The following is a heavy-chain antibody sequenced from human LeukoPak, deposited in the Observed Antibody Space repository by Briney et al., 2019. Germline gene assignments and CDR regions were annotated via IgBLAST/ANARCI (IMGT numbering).Heavy chain of an antibody. Sequence: PGGSLRLSCSASGFNFETQAMHWVRQAPGKGLEWVAMVWRGGNYKFYGDSVKVRFTISRDDSRSALYLQMDSLRAEDTAVYYCARAGSGWSPAPLTYFDYWGQGTLVTVSS. D-gene: IGHD6-19*01. J-gene: IGHJ4*02. V-gene: IGHV3-33*01. CDR3: ARAGSGWSPAPLTYFDY. CDR2: VWRGGNYK. CDR1: GFNFETQA.